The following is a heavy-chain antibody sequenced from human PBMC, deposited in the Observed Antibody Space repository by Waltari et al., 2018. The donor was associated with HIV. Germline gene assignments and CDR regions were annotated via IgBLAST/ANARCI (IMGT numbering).Heavy chain of an antibody. Sequence: EVQLVESGGGLVQPGRSLRLSCAASGFTFDDYAMYWVRQAPGKGLVWVSGSSWNSGSTAYAESGKGRFTISRDNAKNSLYLHMNRLRTEDTALYFCAKGNDGDILTGFGENWFDPWGQGTLVTVSS. D-gene: IGHD3-9*01. CDR3: AKGNDGDILTGFGENWFDP. CDR1: GFTFDDYA. V-gene: IGHV3-9*01. CDR2: SSWNSGST. J-gene: IGHJ5*02.